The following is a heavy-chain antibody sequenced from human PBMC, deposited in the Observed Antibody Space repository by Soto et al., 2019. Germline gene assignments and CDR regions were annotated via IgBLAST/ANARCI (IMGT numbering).Heavy chain of an antibody. CDR1: GGSISSYY. Sequence: ESRSVTWTDSGGSISSYYWSWIRQPPGKGLEWIGYIYYSGSTNYNPSLKSRVTISVDTSKNQFSLKLSSVTAADTAVYYCAGGGYSYGSHYYDGMDFWGQGTTVTVSS. V-gene: IGHV4-59*01. D-gene: IGHD5-18*01. J-gene: IGHJ6*02. CDR2: IYYSGST. CDR3: AGGGYSYGSHYYDGMDF.